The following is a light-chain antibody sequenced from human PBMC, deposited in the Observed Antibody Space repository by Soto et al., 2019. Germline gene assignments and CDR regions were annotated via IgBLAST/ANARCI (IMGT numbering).Light chain of an antibody. CDR1: SSDVGGYNY. Sequence: QSVLTQPASVSGSPGQSITISCTGTSSDVGGYNYVSWYQQHPGKAPKLMIYDVSNRPSGVSNRFSGSKSGNTASLTISGLQAEDESFYYRSSSTINSLFFYVFGTGTNVTDL. J-gene: IGLJ1*01. V-gene: IGLV2-14*01. CDR3: SSSTINSLFFYV. CDR2: DVS.